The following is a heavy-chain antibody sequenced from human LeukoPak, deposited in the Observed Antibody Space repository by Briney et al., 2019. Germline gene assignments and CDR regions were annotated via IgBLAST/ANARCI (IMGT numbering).Heavy chain of an antibody. J-gene: IGHJ4*02. Sequence: GGSLRLSCAASGFTCRNYWMHWVRQAPGKGLVWVSRIMHDGSGTTYADSVKGRFTISRDNARNTLYLQMNSLRVEDTAVYFCARDRHTSYDYWGQGTLVTVSS. D-gene: IGHD2-2*01. CDR2: IMHDGSGT. CDR1: GFTCRNYW. V-gene: IGHV3-74*01. CDR3: ARDRHTSYDY.